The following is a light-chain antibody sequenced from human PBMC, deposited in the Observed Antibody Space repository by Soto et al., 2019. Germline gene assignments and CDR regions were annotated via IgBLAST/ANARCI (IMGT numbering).Light chain of an antibody. CDR1: RTINSNY. CDR2: GAS. CDR3: QQYGSFLT. Sequence: EVVLTQSPGTLSLSPGDTATLSCRASRTINSNYLVWYQQKPGQAPRVLIYGASSRATGVPDRFSGSGSGTDFTLTINRLEPEDFAVYFCQQYGSFLTFGGGTKVDIK. V-gene: IGKV3-20*01. J-gene: IGKJ4*01.